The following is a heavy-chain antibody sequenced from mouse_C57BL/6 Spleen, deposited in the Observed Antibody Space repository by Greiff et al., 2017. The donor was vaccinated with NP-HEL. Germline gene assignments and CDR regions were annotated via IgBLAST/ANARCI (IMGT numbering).Heavy chain of an antibody. D-gene: IGHD1-1*01. CDR2: INPSNGGT. Sequence: VQLQQPGTELVKPGASVKLSCKASGYTFTSYWMHWVKQRPGQGLEWIGNINPSNGGTNYNEKFKSKATLTVDKSSSTAYMQLSSLTSEDSAVYYCARSRLITTVNYAMDYWGQGTSVTVSS. V-gene: IGHV1-53*01. J-gene: IGHJ4*01. CDR1: GYTFTSYW. CDR3: ARSRLITTVNYAMDY.